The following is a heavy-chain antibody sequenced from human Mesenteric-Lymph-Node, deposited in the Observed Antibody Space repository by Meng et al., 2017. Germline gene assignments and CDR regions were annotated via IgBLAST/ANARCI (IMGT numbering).Heavy chain of an antibody. J-gene: IGHJ4*02. CDR2: ISYDGSKK. V-gene: IGHV3-30*04. CDR3: ARDDIVVVPAADGGFDY. CDR1: GFSFSSYA. Sequence: GGSLRLSCAASGFSFSSYAMHWVRQAPGKGLEWVALISYDGSKKYYADSVKGRFTISRDNSKNTLYLQMNSLRAEDTAVYYCARDDIVVVPAADGGFDYWGQGTLVTVSS. D-gene: IGHD2-2*01.